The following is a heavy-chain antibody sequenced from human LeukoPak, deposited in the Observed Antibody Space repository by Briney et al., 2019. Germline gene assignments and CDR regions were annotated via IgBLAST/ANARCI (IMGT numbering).Heavy chain of an antibody. CDR1: GGSSSSSSYY. CDR2: IYYSGST. CDR3: ARLGDSSGYYYVGDY. Sequence: SETLSLTCTVSGGSSSSSSYYWGWIRQPPGKGLEWIGSIYYSGSTYYKPSLKSRVTISVDTSKNQFSLKPSSVTAADTAVYYCARLGDSSGYYYVGDYWGQGTLVTVSS. D-gene: IGHD3-22*01. V-gene: IGHV4-39*01. J-gene: IGHJ4*02.